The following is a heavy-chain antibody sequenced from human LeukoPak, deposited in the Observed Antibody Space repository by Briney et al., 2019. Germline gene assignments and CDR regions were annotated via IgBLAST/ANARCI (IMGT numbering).Heavy chain of an antibody. CDR2: IYYSGST. D-gene: IGHD3-22*01. Sequence: SETLSLTCTVSGGSISSYYWSWIRQPPGKGLEWIGYIYYSGSTNYNPSLKSRVTISVDRSKNQFSLKLSSVTAADTAVYYCARGYYYDPYFDYWGQGTLVTVSS. CDR3: ARGYYYDPYFDY. V-gene: IGHV4-59*12. J-gene: IGHJ4*02. CDR1: GGSISSYY.